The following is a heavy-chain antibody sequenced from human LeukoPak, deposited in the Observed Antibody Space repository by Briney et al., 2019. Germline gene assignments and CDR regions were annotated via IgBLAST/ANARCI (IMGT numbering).Heavy chain of an antibody. D-gene: IGHD5-12*01. J-gene: IGHJ4*02. CDR3: ARVLVQGNGYSGYDEPFDY. CDR2: INHSGST. Sequence: SETLSLTCAVYGGTFSGYYWSWIRQPPGKGLEWIGEINHSGSTNYNPSLKSRVTISVDTSKNQFSLKLSSVTAADTAVYYCARVLVQGNGYSGYDEPFDYWGQGTLVTVSS. V-gene: IGHV4-34*01. CDR1: GGTFSGYY.